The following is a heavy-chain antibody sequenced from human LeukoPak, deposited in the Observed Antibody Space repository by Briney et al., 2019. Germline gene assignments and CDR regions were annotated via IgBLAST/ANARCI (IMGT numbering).Heavy chain of an antibody. Sequence: PGGSLRLSCAASGFTFDDYAMHWVRQAPGKGLEWVSGISWNSGIIGYADSVKGRFTISRDNAKNSLYLQMNSLRAEDMALYYCARGNGVTPYFDYWGQGTLVTVSS. V-gene: IGHV3-9*03. CDR2: ISWNSGII. CDR1: GFTFDDYA. D-gene: IGHD3-10*01. CDR3: ARGNGVTPYFDY. J-gene: IGHJ4*02.